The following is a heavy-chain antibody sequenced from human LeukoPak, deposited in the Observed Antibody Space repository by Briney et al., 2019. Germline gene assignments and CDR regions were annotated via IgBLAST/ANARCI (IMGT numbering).Heavy chain of an antibody. CDR1: GGSFSGYY. V-gene: IGHV4-59*01. D-gene: IGHD2-2*01. CDR3: AREIGCCSSTSCPRWFDP. Sequence: SETLSLTCAVYGGSFSGYYWSWIRQPPGKGLEWIGYIYYSGSTNYNPSLKSRVTISVDTSKNQFSLKLSSVTAADTAVYYCAREIGCCSSTSCPRWFDPWGQGTLVTVSS. J-gene: IGHJ5*02. CDR2: IYYSGST.